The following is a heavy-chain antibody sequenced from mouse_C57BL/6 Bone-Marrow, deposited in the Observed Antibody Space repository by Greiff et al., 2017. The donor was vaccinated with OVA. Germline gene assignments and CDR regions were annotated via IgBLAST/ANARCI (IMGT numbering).Heavy chain of an antibody. J-gene: IGHJ3*01. V-gene: IGHV5-4*01. CDR3: AREGGYEAWFAY. CDR2: ISDGGSYT. CDR1: GFTFSSYA. Sequence: EVQGVESGGGLVKPGGSLKLSCAASGFTFSSYAMSWVRQTPEKRLEWVATISDGGSYTYYPDNVKGRFTISRDNAKNNLYLQMSHLKSEDTAMYYCAREGGYEAWFAYWGQGTLVTVSA. D-gene: IGHD1-1*02.